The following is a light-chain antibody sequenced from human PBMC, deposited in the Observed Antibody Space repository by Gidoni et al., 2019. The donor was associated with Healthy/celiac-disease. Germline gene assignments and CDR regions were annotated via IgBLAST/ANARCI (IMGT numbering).Light chain of an antibody. Sequence: EIVLTQSPATLSLSPGERATLSCRASPSVSSYLAWYQQKPGQAPRLLIYDASNRATRIPARFSGSGSGTDFTLTISSLDPEDFAVYYCQQRSNWPPMYTFGQXTKLEIK. CDR2: DAS. V-gene: IGKV3-11*01. CDR1: PSVSSY. J-gene: IGKJ2*01. CDR3: QQRSNWPPMYT.